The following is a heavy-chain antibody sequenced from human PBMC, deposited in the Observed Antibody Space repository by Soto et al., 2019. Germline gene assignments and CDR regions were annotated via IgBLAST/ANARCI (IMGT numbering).Heavy chain of an antibody. CDR3: ARTPSSGWYSPPSGAAFDI. Sequence: SETLSLTCSFSGDSVTSHYLTWIRQSPEKGLEWIGYMHYTGFSHYNPSLKSRVTISVDTSKNQFSLKLSSVTAADTAVYYCARTPSSGWYSPPSGAAFDIWGQGTMVTVSS. CDR1: GDSVTSHY. J-gene: IGHJ3*02. D-gene: IGHD6-19*01. CDR2: MHYTGFS. V-gene: IGHV4-59*02.